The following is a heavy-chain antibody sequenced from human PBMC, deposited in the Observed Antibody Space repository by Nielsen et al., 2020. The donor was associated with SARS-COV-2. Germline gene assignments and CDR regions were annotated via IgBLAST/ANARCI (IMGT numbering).Heavy chain of an antibody. V-gene: IGHV3-30*18. CDR3: AKDLPTNVVVAATAVTTLRYFDY. Sequence: GESLKISCAASGLTFSSHGMHWVRQAPGKGLEWVTVISYDGSNKYYADSVKGRFTMSRDNSKNMLYLQMDSLKSEDTAVYYCAKDLPTNVVVAATAVTTLRYFDYWGQGTLVTVSS. CDR1: GLTFSSHG. J-gene: IGHJ4*02. CDR2: ISYDGSNK. D-gene: IGHD2-15*01.